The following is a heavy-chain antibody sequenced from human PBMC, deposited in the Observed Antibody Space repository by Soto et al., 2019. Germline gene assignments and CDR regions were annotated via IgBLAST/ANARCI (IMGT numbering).Heavy chain of an antibody. CDR1: GGSISSGGYS. CDR2: IYHSGSI. V-gene: IGHV4-30-2*01. J-gene: IGHJ4*02. CDR3: ARGPPHHY. Sequence: SETLSLTCAVSGGSISSGGYSWSWIRQPPGKGLEWIGYIYHSGSIYYNPSLKSRVTISVDRSKNQFFLKLSSVTAADTAIYYCARGPPHHYWGQGTLVTVSS.